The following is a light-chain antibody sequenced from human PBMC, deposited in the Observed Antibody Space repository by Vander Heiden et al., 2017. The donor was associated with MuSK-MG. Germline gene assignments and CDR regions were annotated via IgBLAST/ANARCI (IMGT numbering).Light chain of an antibody. CDR1: QRIGTW. Sequence: DIQMTQSPSTLSASVGDRVTISCRASQRIGTWLAWYQQRPGKAPKLLIYDASSLESGVPSRFSGSGYGTDFTLTISSRQPDDFAAYYCQQYNNYSSYTFGQGTKMEI. CDR2: DAS. V-gene: IGKV1-5*01. J-gene: IGKJ2*01. CDR3: QQYNNYSSYT.